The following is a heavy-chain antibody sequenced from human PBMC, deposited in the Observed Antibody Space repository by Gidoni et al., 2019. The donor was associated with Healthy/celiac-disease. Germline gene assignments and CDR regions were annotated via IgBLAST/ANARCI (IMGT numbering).Heavy chain of an antibody. CDR1: GGSVSSGSYY. CDR2: IYYSGST. V-gene: IGHV4-61*01. D-gene: IGHD5-12*01. J-gene: IGHJ4*02. CDR3: ARVRMATIEPDY. Sequence: QVQLQESGPGLVKPSETLSLTCTVSGGSVSSGSYYWSWIRQPPGKGLEWIGYIYYSGSTNYNPSLKCRVTISVDTSKNQFSLKLSSVTAADTAVYYCARVRMATIEPDYWGQGTLVTVSS.